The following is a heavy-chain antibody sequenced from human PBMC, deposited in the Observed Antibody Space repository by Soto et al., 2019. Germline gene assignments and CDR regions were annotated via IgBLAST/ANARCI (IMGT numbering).Heavy chain of an antibody. V-gene: IGHV1-46*02. CDR2: INLRGGTT. J-gene: IGHJ4*02. CDR1: GYNFNQYY. Sequence: QVQLMQSGAEVRKPGASVRLSCETSGYNFNQYYIHWVRQAPGQGLEWMGIINLRGGTTEYAHKFRGRVTVTGDTSTKTAYMELRSLRSADTAMYFCARGPEDSDVPRCDYWGQGTLVTVSS. D-gene: IGHD2-21*02. CDR3: ARGPEDSDVPRCDY.